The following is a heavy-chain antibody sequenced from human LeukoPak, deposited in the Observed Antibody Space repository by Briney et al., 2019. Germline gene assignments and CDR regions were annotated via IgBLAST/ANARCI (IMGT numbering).Heavy chain of an antibody. V-gene: IGHV3-9*01. CDR2: ISWNSGSI. Sequence: PGRSLRLSCAASGFTFDDYAMHWVRQAPGKGLEWVSGISWNSGSIGYADSVKGRFTISRDNAKNSLYLQMNSLRAEDTALYYCGKGLAAAGLDAFDIWGQGTMVTVSS. CDR3: GKGLAAAGLDAFDI. J-gene: IGHJ3*02. CDR1: GFTFDDYA. D-gene: IGHD6-13*01.